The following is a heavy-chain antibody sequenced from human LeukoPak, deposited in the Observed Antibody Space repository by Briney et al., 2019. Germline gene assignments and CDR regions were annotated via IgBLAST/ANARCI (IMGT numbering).Heavy chain of an antibody. CDR1: GFTFSSYA. D-gene: IGHD6-19*01. V-gene: IGHV3-30-3*01. Sequence: PGRSLRLSCAASGFTFSSYAMHWVRQAPGKGLEWVAVISYDGSNKYYADSVKGRFTISRDNSKNTLYLQMNSLRAEDTAEYYCASSRGWYYFDYWGQGTLVTVSS. CDR3: ASSRGWYYFDY. CDR2: ISYDGSNK. J-gene: IGHJ4*02.